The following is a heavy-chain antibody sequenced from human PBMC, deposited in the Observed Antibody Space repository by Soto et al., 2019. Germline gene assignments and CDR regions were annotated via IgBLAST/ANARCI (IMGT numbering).Heavy chain of an antibody. CDR1: GDSVSSNSAA. J-gene: IGHJ6*02. Sequence: SQTLSLTCAISGDSVSSNSAAWNWIRQSPSRGLEWLGRTYYRSKWYNDYAVSVKSRITINPDTSKNQFSLQLNSVTPEDTAVYYCARDRNQVLLWFGEPTYYYYGMDVWGQGTMVTVSS. D-gene: IGHD3-10*01. V-gene: IGHV6-1*01. CDR3: ARDRNQVLLWFGEPTYYYYGMDV. CDR2: TYYRSKWYN.